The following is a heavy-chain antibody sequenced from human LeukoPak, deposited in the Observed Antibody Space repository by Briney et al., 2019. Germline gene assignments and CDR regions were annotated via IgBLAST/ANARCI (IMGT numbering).Heavy chain of an antibody. CDR1: RFTFSNYW. D-gene: IGHD3-22*01. Sequence: GGSLRLSCVASRFTFSNYWMSWVRQAPGKGLEWVSSITSSSGYIYYADSVKGRFTISRDNAKNSLYLQMNSLRAEDTAVYYCARGIVSSACFDYWGQGTLVSVSS. CDR3: ARGIVSSACFDY. J-gene: IGHJ4*02. V-gene: IGHV3-21*06. CDR2: ITSSSGYI.